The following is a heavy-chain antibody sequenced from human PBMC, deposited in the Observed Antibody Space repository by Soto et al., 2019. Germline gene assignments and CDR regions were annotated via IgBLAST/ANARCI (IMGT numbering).Heavy chain of an antibody. D-gene: IGHD6-19*01. CDR1: GFTFSTNG. Sequence: QVQLVESGGGVVQPGRSPRLSCLASGFTFSTNGMHWVRQATGKGLEWVAMSSHHGTAEYYLDSVRGRFTISNDNSHNTLYLQLESLRVEDTAVYYCSKARYSNGCYNDFDPWGQGTQVTVSS. J-gene: IGHJ5*02. CDR2: SSHHGTAE. V-gene: IGHV3-30*18. CDR3: SKARYSNGCYNDFDP.